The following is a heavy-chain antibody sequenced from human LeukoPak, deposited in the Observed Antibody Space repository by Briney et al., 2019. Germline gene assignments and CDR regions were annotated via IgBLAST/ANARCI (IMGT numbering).Heavy chain of an antibody. CDR1: GFTFGDYA. J-gene: IGHJ4*02. V-gene: IGHV3-49*04. CDR3: TKIGRGYSSSWYYFDY. Sequence: GGSLRLSCTASGFTFGDYAMSWVRQAPGKGLEWVGFIRSKAYGGTTEYAASVKGRFTISRDDSKSIAYLQMNSLKTEDTAVYYCTKIGRGYSSSWYYFDYWGQGTLVTVSS. D-gene: IGHD6-13*01. CDR2: IRSKAYGGTT.